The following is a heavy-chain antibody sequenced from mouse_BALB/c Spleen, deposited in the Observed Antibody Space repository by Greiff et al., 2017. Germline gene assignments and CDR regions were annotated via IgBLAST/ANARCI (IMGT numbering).Heavy chain of an antibody. Sequence: EVKLMESGAELVKPGASVKLSCTASGFNIKDTYMHWVKQRPEQGLEWIGRIDPANGNTKYDPKFQGKATITADTSSNTAYLQLSSLTSEDTAVYYCADYGSSPWFAYWGQGTLVTVSA. V-gene: IGHV14-3*02. CDR1: GFNIKDTY. CDR3: ADYGSSPWFAY. CDR2: IDPANGNT. J-gene: IGHJ3*01. D-gene: IGHD1-1*01.